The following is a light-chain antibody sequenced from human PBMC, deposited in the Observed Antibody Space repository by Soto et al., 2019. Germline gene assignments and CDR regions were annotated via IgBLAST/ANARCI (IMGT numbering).Light chain of an antibody. V-gene: IGKV3-20*01. CDR1: QSVSSSY. J-gene: IGKJ3*01. CDR3: QQYCCSPQFT. Sequence: EIVLTQSPGTLSLSPGERATLSCRASQSVSSSYLAWYQQKPGQAPRLLIYGASSRATGIPDRFSGSGSGADVSLTLSRLEPEHFAVDFYQQYCCSPQFTFGPGTKVD. CDR2: GAS.